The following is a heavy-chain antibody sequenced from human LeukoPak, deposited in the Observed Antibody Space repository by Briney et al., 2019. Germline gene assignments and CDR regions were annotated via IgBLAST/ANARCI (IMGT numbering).Heavy chain of an antibody. V-gene: IGHV3-7*01. CDR1: GFTFSSYS. CDR3: ATCYNDDYGYFQH. J-gene: IGHJ1*01. D-gene: IGHD4-17*01. CDR2: IKQDGSEK. Sequence: GGSLRLSCAASGFTFSSYSMNWVRQAPGKGLEWVANIKQDGSEKYYVESVKGRFTISRDNAENSLYLQMNSLRAEDTAVYYCATCYNDDYGYFQHWGQGTLVTVSS.